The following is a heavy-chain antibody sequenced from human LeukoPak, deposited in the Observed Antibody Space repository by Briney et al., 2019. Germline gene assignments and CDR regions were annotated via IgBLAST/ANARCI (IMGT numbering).Heavy chain of an antibody. CDR1: GFTFSSYA. J-gene: IGHJ3*02. CDR3: ASISPLGYCSSTSCYARLSACNI. V-gene: IGHV3-23*01. CDR2: LSGSGSTT. D-gene: IGHD2-2*01. Sequence: GGSLRLSCAASGFTFSSYAMSWVRQAPGKGLEWVSALSGSGSTTYYTDSVKGRFTISRDNSKNTLYLQMNSLRAEDTAVYYCASISPLGYCSSTSCYARLSACNIWGQGTMVTVSS.